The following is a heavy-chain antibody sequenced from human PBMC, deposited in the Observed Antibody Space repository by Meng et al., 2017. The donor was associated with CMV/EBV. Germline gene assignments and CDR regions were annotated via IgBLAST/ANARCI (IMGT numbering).Heavy chain of an antibody. J-gene: IGHJ4*02. CDR2: VNSNNDAT. Sequence: QVRLVQSGAEIKKPGASVKVSCTTSGFTFSDYYIHWVRQAPGQGLEWMGWVNSNNDATNYARKFQGRVSMTRDTSISTAHMELSRLMSDDTAVYYCVRSSGWSLFDYWGQGTLVTVSS. V-gene: IGHV1-2*02. D-gene: IGHD6-19*01. CDR3: VRSSGWSLFDY. CDR1: GFTFSDYY.